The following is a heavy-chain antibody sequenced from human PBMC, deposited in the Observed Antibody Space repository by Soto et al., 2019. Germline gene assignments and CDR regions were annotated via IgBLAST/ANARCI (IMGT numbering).Heavy chain of an antibody. CDR3: ARTYISSRSPFDY. CDR1: GGFFSGYY. CDR2: INQSGST. V-gene: IGHV4-34*01. D-gene: IGHD6-13*01. Sequence: QVQLQQWGAGLLKPSETLSLTCAVYGGFFSGYYWSWIRQPPGKGLEWIGEINQSGSTNYNPSLKSRPTXSXDSXKTQCSLKLSSVTAADTAVYYCARTYISSRSPFDYWGQGTLVTVSS. J-gene: IGHJ4*02.